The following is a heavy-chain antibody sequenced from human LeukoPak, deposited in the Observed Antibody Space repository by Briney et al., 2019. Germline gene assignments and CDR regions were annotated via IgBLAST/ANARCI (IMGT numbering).Heavy chain of an antibody. CDR2: INSDGSST. Sequence: GGSLRLSCAASGFTFSSYWMHWVRQAPGKGLVWVSRINSDGSSTSYADSVKGRFTISRDNAKNTLYLQMNSLRAEDTAVYYCARDNQRYYYGSGTYYYYGMDVWGQGTTVTVSS. CDR1: GFTFSSYW. V-gene: IGHV3-74*01. D-gene: IGHD3-10*01. J-gene: IGHJ6*02. CDR3: ARDNQRYYYGSGTYYYYGMDV.